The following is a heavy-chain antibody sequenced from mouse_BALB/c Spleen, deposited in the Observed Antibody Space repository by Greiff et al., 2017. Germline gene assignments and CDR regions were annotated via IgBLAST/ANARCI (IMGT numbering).Heavy chain of an antibody. CDR3: NKGDGSTWFAD. Sequence: VQLQQSGAELVRSGASVKLSCTASGFNIKDYYMPWVKQRPEQGLEWIGWIDPENGDTEYAPKFQGKATMTADTSSNTAYLQLSSLTSEDTAVYYCNKGDGSTWFADWGQGTLVTVSA. CDR1: GFNIKDYY. CDR2: IDPENGDT. V-gene: IGHV14-4*02. D-gene: IGHD1-1*01. J-gene: IGHJ3*01.